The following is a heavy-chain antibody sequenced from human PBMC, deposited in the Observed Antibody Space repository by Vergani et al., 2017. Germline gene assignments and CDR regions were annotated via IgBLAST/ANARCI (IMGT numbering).Heavy chain of an antibody. Sequence: QVQLQESGPGLVKPSETLSLTCTVSGAAIKDFYWSWFRQPPGKGLEWIGYVYYPGSTTYNPSLKSRVTISVDTSNNQFSLRMTALTAADTAIYYCARDRDLYCRSTTSCHNWFDPWGQGSLVTVSS. V-gene: IGHV4-59*01. CDR1: GAAIKDFY. D-gene: IGHD2/OR15-2a*01. J-gene: IGHJ5*02. CDR3: ARDRDLYCRSTTSCHNWFDP. CDR2: VYYPGST.